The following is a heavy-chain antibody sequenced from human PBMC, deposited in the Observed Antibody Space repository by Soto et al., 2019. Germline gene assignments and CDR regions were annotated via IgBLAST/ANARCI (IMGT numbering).Heavy chain of an antibody. D-gene: IGHD6-6*01. CDR3: ARVGGVAARTFDY. Sequence: SETLSLTCTVSGGSTNDFYWSWIRQPPGKGLEWIGYIYYSGSTDYNPSLKGRVTISVDTSKNQFSLKLRSVTAADTAVYYCARVGGVAARTFDYWGQGTLVTVSS. J-gene: IGHJ4*02. CDR1: GGSTNDFY. CDR2: IYYSGST. V-gene: IGHV4-59*01.